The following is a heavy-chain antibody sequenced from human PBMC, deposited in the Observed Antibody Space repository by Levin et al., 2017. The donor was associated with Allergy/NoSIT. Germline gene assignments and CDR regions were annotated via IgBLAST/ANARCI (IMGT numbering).Heavy chain of an antibody. Sequence: PGGSLRLSCTVSGGSISSYYWSWIRQPPGKGLEWIGYIYYSGSTNYNPSLKSRVTISVDTSKNQFSLKLSSVTAADTAVYYCARGRRWFDYWGQGTLVTVSS. CDR3: ARGRRWFDY. V-gene: IGHV4-59*01. D-gene: IGHD5-24*01. J-gene: IGHJ4*02. CDR2: IYYSGST. CDR1: GGSISSYY.